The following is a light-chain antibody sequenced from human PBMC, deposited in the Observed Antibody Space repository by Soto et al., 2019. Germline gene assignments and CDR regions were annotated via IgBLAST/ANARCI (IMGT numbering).Light chain of an antibody. CDR2: ATS. Sequence: EIVVRQSQATLPGSQGEKATLSCRASQGVGNNFAGYQQKPGQAPRLLIFATSTRATGVPARFSGSGSGTEFTLTISSLQSEDFAVYYCQQYGDWPLTFGGGAKVEIE. CDR1: QGVGNN. V-gene: IGKV3-15*01. J-gene: IGKJ4*01. CDR3: QQYGDWPLT.